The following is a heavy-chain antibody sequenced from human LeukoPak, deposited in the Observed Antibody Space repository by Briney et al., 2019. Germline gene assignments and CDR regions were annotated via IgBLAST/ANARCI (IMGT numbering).Heavy chain of an antibody. CDR3: ARGIWFDP. Sequence: GGSLRLSCAASGFSFRTYGMNWVRQAPGKGLEWVSYISNSGNTIYYADSVKGRFTISRDNAKNSLYLQMNSLRAEDAALYRCARGIWFDPWGQGTLVTVSS. CDR1: GFSFRTYG. J-gene: IGHJ5*02. CDR2: ISNSGNTI. V-gene: IGHV3-48*03.